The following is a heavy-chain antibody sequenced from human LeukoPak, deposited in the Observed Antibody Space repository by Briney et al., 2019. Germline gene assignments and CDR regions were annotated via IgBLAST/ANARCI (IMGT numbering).Heavy chain of an antibody. D-gene: IGHD6-13*01. J-gene: IGHJ4*02. CDR3: AKSCLGIAAAGVDY. Sequence: PGGSLRLSCAASGFNFASNWMHWVRQTPGKGLEWVSSISSSSSYIYYADSVKGRFTISRDNAKNSLYLQMNSLRAEDTAVYYCAKSCLGIAAAGVDYWGQGTLVTVSS. CDR2: ISSSSSYI. V-gene: IGHV3-21*04. CDR1: GFNFASNW.